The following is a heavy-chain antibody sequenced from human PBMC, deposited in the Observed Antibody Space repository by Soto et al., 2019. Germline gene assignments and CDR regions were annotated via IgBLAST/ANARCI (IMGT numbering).Heavy chain of an antibody. CDR1: GFTFSSHA. J-gene: IGHJ4*02. V-gene: IGHV3-23*01. CDR2: LSDSGGSI. D-gene: IGHD6-13*01. Sequence: GXSLRLSCTASGFTFSSHAMTWVRQAPGKGLEWVSGLSDSGGSIYYADSVKGRFTISRDNSMNTLYLQMKTLRAEDTAVYYCAKVSSSWYAGFFDLWGQGTLVTSPQ. CDR3: AKVSSSWYAGFFDL.